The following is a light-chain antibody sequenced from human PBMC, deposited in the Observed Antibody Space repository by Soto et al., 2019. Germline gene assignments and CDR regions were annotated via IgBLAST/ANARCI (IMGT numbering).Light chain of an antibody. V-gene: IGKV3-11*01. CDR1: QSVSSY. CDR2: DAS. CDR3: QPRSNWLLFT. J-gene: IGKJ3*01. Sequence: EIVLTQSPATLSLSPGERATLSCRASQSVSSYLAWYQQKPGQAPRLLIYDASNRATGIPARFSGSGSGTDFTLTISSLEPEDFAVYYCQPRSNWLLFTFGPGTKVDIK.